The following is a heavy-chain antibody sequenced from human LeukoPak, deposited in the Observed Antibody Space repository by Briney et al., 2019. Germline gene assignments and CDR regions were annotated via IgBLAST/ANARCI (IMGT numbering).Heavy chain of an antibody. J-gene: IGHJ4*02. D-gene: IGHD2-8*01. CDR2: IYYSGST. V-gene: IGHV4-61*01. CDR3: ARDTCTNGVRSLDY. CDR1: GYSISSAYY. Sequence: PSETLSLTCAVSGYSISSAYYWGWIRQPPGKGLEWIGYIYYSGSTNYNPSLESRVTISVDTSKNQFSLKLSSVTAADTAVYYCARDTCTNGVRSLDYWGQGTLVTVSS.